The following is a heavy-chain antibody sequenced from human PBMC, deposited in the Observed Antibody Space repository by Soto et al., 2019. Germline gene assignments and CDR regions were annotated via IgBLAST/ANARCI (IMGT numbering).Heavy chain of an antibody. D-gene: IGHD3-22*01. Sequence: GGSLRLSCAASGFTFSSYGMHWVRQAPGKGLEWVAVIWYDGSNKYYADSVKGRFTISRDNSKNTLYLQMNSLRAEDRAVYYCARDSAPYYYDSSGYYLGDAFDIWGQGTMVTVSS. CDR1: GFTFSSYG. CDR3: ARDSAPYYYDSSGYYLGDAFDI. V-gene: IGHV3-33*01. CDR2: IWYDGSNK. J-gene: IGHJ3*02.